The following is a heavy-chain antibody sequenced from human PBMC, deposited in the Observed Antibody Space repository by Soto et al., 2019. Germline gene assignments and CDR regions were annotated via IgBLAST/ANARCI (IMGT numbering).Heavy chain of an antibody. D-gene: IGHD6-6*01. V-gene: IGHV1-18*01. Sequence: ASVKVSCKASGYTFTSYGISWVRQAPGQGLEWMGWISAYNGNTNYAQKLQGRVTMTTDTSTSTAYMELRSLRSDDTAVYYCARDRYRSSSTIYYYYYGMDVWGQGTTVTVSS. CDR3: ARDRYRSSSTIYYYYYGMDV. J-gene: IGHJ6*02. CDR2: ISAYNGNT. CDR1: GYTFTSYG.